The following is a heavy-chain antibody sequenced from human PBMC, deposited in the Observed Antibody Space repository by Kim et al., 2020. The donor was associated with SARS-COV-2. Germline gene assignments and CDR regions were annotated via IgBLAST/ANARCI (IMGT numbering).Heavy chain of an antibody. V-gene: IGHV4-39*01. Sequence: YNPPLKCPVTISVDTSKNRFSLKLSPVTAADTAVYYCARQALRELSYLDYWGQGTLVTVSS. J-gene: IGHJ4*02. CDR3: ARQALRELSYLDY. D-gene: IGHD3-16*02.